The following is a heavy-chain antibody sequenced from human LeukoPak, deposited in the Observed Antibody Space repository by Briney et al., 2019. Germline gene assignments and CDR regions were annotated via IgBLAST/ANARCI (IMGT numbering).Heavy chain of an antibody. Sequence: PGGSLRLSXAASGFTFSSYGIHWVRQVPGKGLEWLAFMRYGESDTHYADSVKGRFTISRDNSKNTLYLQMNSLRPEDTAVYYCAKDLHGGYSSDYWGQGTLVTVFS. J-gene: IGHJ4*02. V-gene: IGHV3-30*02. D-gene: IGHD4-23*01. CDR2: MRYGESDT. CDR3: AKDLHGGYSSDY. CDR1: GFTFSSYG.